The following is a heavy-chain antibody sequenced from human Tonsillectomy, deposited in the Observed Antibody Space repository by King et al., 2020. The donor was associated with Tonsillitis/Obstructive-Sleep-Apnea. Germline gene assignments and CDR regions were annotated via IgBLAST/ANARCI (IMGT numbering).Heavy chain of an antibody. D-gene: IGHD1-1*01. J-gene: IGHJ4*02. V-gene: IGHV3-48*03. CDR1: GFTFSTYE. CDR2: ISNSGTTI. CDR3: HAPYDTTDH. Sequence: VQLVESGGGLVQPGGSLRLSCTASGFTFSTYEMNWVRQAPGKGLEWVSYISNSGTTIYYADSVKGRFTISRDNAKNSLYLQMNNLRAEDTAVYYCHAPYDTTDHWGQGTLVTVSS.